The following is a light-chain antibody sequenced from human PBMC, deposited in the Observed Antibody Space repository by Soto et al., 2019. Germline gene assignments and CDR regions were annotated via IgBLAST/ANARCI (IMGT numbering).Light chain of an antibody. CDR3: SSYTSSSTVV. Sequence: QSALTQPASVSGSPGQSITISCTGTSSDVGGYNYVSWYQQHPGKAPKLMMYEVSNRPSGVSNRFSGSKSGNTASLTISGLQAEDEADYYCSSYTSSSTVVFGGGTKLTLL. CDR1: SSDVGGYNY. CDR2: EVS. V-gene: IGLV2-14*01. J-gene: IGLJ2*01.